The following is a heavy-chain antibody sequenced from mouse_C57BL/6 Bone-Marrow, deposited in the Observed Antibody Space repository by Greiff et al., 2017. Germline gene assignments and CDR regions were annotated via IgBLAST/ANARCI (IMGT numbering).Heavy chain of an antibody. J-gene: IGHJ4*01. D-gene: IGHD2-1*01. V-gene: IGHV1-72*01. CDR2: IDPNSGGT. CDR1: GYTFTSYW. Sequence: VQLQQPGAELVTPGASVKLSCKASGYTFTSYWMHWVKQRPGRGLEWIGRIDPNSGGTTYNEKFKSKATLTVDTPSSTAYMQLSSLTSEDSAVYDCARGGNYYSYYAMDYWGQGTSVTDSS. CDR3: ARGGNYYSYYAMDY.